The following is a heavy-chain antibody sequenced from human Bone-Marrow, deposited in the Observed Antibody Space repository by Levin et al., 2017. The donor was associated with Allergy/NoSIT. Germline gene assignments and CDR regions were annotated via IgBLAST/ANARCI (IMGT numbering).Heavy chain of an antibody. V-gene: IGHV3-11*01. Sequence: LSLTCAASGFTFSEYYMSWIRQAPGKGLEWISYISSSGSTRYYADSVKGRFTISRDNAKNSLYLQMDSLRAEDTAVYYCATPPGDYYYNYMDVWGKGTTVTVSS. CDR1: GFTFSEYY. CDR2: ISSSGSTR. J-gene: IGHJ6*03. CDR3: ATPPGDYYYNYMDV. D-gene: IGHD2-8*02.